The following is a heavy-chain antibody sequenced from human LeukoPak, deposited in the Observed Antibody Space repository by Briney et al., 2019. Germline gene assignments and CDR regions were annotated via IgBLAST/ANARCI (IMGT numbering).Heavy chain of an antibody. CDR1: GGSISSSDYY. D-gene: IGHD3-10*01. CDR2: IYYSGST. CDR3: ASLDYYGSGSFDY. Sequence: PSETLSLTRTVSGGSISSSDYYWGWIRQHPGKGLEWIGYIYYSGSTYYNPSLKSRVTISVDTSKNQFSLKLSSVTAADTAVYYCASLDYYGSGSFDYWGQGTLVTVSS. V-gene: IGHV4-31*03. J-gene: IGHJ4*02.